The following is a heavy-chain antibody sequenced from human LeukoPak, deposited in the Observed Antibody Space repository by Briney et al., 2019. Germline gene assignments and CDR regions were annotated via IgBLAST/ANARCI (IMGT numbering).Heavy chain of an antibody. CDR1: GGSISSTSNW. V-gene: IGHV4-39*01. CDR2: IYYSGST. Sequence: SGTLSLTCAVSGGSISSTSNWWSWVRQPPGKGLEWIGSIYYSGSTYYNPSLKSRVTISVDTSKNQFSLKLSSVTAADTAVYYCARRGQLVLFDYWRQGTPVTVSS. CDR3: ARRGQLVLFDY. J-gene: IGHJ4*02. D-gene: IGHD6-6*01.